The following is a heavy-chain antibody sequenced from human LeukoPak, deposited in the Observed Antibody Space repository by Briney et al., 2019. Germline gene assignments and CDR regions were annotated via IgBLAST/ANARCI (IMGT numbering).Heavy chain of an antibody. CDR1: GFTFSSYG. J-gene: IGHJ4*02. Sequence: PGGSLRLSCAASGFTFSSYGMSWVRQAPGKGLEWVSVIYSGGSTYYADSVKGRFTISRDNSKNTLYLQMNSLRAEDTAVYYCARAHDYGDSSWGQGTLVTVSS. V-gene: IGHV3-53*01. CDR3: ARAHDYGDSS. D-gene: IGHD4-17*01. CDR2: IYSGGST.